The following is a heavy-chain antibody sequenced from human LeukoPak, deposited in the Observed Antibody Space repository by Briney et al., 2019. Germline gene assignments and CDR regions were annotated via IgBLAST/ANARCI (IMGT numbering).Heavy chain of an antibody. CDR2: ISGSGGTT. D-gene: IGHD2-2*01. V-gene: IGHV3-23*01. CDR3: ANHGNIVVVPAATSLDAFDI. Sequence: PGGSLRLSCAASGFTFSSYAMSWVRQGPGKGLEWVSAISGSGGTTYYADSVKGRFTISRDNSKNTLYLQMNSLRAEDTAVYYCANHGNIVVVPAATSLDAFDIWGQGTMVTVSS. J-gene: IGHJ3*02. CDR1: GFTFSSYA.